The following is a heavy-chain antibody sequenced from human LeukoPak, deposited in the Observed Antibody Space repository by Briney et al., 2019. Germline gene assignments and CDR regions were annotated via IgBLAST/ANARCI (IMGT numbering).Heavy chain of an antibody. CDR2: ITSSSSYI. J-gene: IGHJ4*02. CDR1: GFTFGNAW. V-gene: IGHV3-21*01. Sequence: GGSLRLSCAASGFTFGNAWMTWVRQAPGKGLEWVSSITSSSSYIYYADSVKGRFTISRDDAKNSLYLQMNSLRAEDTAVYYCARHVVAVGFDYWGQGTLVTVSS. CDR3: ARHVVAVGFDY. D-gene: IGHD3-22*01.